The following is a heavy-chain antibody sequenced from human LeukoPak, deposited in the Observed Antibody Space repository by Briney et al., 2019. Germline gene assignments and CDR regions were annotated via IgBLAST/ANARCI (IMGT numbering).Heavy chain of an antibody. CDR2: ISSSSYI. D-gene: IGHD6-19*01. Sequence: PGGSLRLSCAASGFTFSSYSMNWVRQAPGKGLEWVSSISSSSYIYYADSVKGRFTISRDNAKNSLYLQMNSLRAEDTAVYYCARQWLAQGGAYWGQGTLVTASS. V-gene: IGHV3-21*01. CDR1: GFTFSSYS. CDR3: ARQWLAQGGAY. J-gene: IGHJ4*02.